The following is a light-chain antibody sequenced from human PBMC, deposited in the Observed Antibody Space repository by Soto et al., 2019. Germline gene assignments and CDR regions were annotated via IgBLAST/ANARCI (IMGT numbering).Light chain of an antibody. CDR1: SGDVGAYDF. V-gene: IGLV2-14*01. CDR3: VSFTVHDSYV. J-gene: IGLJ1*01. CDR2: DVS. Sequence: QSALTQPASVSGSPGQSITISCTGTSGDVGAYDFVSWYQHHPGKAPRLVIYDVSRRPAGASDRFSGSKSGSTASLTISSLQAEAEADYYCVSFTVHDSYVFGTGTKLTVL.